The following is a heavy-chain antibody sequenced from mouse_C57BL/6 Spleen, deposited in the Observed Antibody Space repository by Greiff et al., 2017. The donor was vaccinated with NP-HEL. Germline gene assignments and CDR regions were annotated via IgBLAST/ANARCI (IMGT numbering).Heavy chain of an antibody. CDR2: ISYDGSN. V-gene: IGHV3-6*01. D-gene: IGHD1-1*01. CDR3: ARRGYYYGSSGGYFDV. CDR1: GYSITSGYY. Sequence: EVQLQQSGPGLVKPSQSLSLTCSVTGYSITSGYYWNWIRQFPGNKLEWMGYISYDGSNNYNPSLKNRISITRDTSKNQFFLKLDSVTTEDTATYYCARRGYYYGSSGGYFDVWGTGTTVTVSS. J-gene: IGHJ1*03.